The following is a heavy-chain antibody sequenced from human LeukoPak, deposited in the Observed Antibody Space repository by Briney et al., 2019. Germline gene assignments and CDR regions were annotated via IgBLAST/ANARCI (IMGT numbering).Heavy chain of an antibody. V-gene: IGHV4-39*01. Sequence: PSETLSLTCTVSGGSISSSYYWAWIRQPPGKGLEWIGSTFYGGSTYYNPSLKSRVTITVDTSKNQFSLKLNSVTAADTAVYFCARPNVERQQHPFDCWGQGTLVTVSS. CDR3: ARPNVERQQHPFDC. CDR1: GGSISSSYY. J-gene: IGHJ4*02. D-gene: IGHD6-13*01. CDR2: TFYGGST.